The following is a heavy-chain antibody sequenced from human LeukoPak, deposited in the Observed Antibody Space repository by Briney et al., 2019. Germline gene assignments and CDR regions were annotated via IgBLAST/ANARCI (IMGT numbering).Heavy chain of an antibody. Sequence: SETLSLTCTVSGDSISSTSYYWGWIRQPPGKGLEWIGSVYNSGSTYYNPSLKCRVTISVDASKNQFSLKLSSVTAADTALYYCARHRAGYCSSTSCFERREFDYWGQGTLVTVSS. V-gene: IGHV4-39*01. D-gene: IGHD2-2*01. CDR3: ARHRAGYCSSTSCFERREFDY. CDR2: VYNSGST. J-gene: IGHJ4*02. CDR1: GDSISSTSYY.